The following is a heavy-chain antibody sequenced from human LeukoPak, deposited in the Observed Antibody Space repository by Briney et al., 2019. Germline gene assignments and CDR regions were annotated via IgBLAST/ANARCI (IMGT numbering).Heavy chain of an antibody. CDR3: AKEKTGILWFGELFWFDP. CDR2: ISYDGSNK. V-gene: IGHV3-30*18. Sequence: GGSLRLSCAASGFTFSSYGMHWVRQAPGKGLEWVAVISYDGSNKYYADSVKGRFTISRDNSKNTLYLQMNSLRAEDTAVYYCAKEKTGILWFGELFWFDPWGQGTLVTVFS. D-gene: IGHD3-10*01. J-gene: IGHJ5*02. CDR1: GFTFSSYG.